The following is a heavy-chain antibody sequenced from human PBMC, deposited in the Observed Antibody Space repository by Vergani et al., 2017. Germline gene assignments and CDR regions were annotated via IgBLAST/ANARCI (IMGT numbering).Heavy chain of an antibody. CDR1: GFTFSTYA. CDR3: AGPQGTSAYYFVGFDD. CDR2: ISSDGGST. D-gene: IGHD3-22*01. Sequence: EVQLLESGGGLVQPGGSLRLSCAASGFTFSTYAMTWVRQAPGKGLEWVSTISSDGGSTYYADSVKGRFTISRDNSKNTLSLQMNSLTAEDTAIYYCAGPQGTSAYYFVGFDDWGQGILVTVSS. V-gene: IGHV3-23*01. J-gene: IGHJ4*02.